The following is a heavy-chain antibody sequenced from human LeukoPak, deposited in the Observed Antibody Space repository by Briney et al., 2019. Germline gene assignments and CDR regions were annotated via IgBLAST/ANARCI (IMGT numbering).Heavy chain of an antibody. CDR1: GGSISSSSYY. V-gene: IGHV4-39*01. CDR2: IYYSGST. D-gene: IGHD3-22*01. J-gene: IGHJ4*02. CDR3: ARRKSSGYQVVFDY. Sequence: SETLSLTCTVSGGSISSSSYYWGWIRQPPGKGLEWIGSIYYSGSTYYNPSLKSRVTISVDTSKNQLSLKLSSVTAADTAVYYCARRKSSGYQVVFDYWGQGTLVTVSS.